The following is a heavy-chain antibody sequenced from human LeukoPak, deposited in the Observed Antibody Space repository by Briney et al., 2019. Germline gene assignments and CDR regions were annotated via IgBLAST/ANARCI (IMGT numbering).Heavy chain of an antibody. CDR1: GGSISSSTYY. CDR3: ARLHGSGWYLDC. V-gene: IGHV4-39*01. Sequence: PSETLCLTCTVSGGSISSSTYYWAWIRQSQGLEWIGSIYYSGSTYYNPSLKSRVEISVDTSKNQFSLNLNSVTAADTAVYYCARLHGSGWYLDCWGQGTLVIVSS. D-gene: IGHD6-19*01. J-gene: IGHJ4*02. CDR2: IYYSGST.